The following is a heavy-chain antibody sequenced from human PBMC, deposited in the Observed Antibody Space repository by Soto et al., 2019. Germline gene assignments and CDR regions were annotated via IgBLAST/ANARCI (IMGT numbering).Heavy chain of an antibody. CDR3: ARKSDILTGYYMPDYYYYGMDV. Sequence: ASVKVSCKASGGTFSSYAISWVRQAPGQGLEWMRGIIPIFGTANYAQKFQGRVTITADESTSTAYMELSSLRSEDTAVYYCARKSDILTGYYMPDYYYYGMDVWGQGTTVTVSS. D-gene: IGHD3-9*01. J-gene: IGHJ6*02. CDR1: GGTFSSYA. V-gene: IGHV1-69*13. CDR2: IIPIFGTA.